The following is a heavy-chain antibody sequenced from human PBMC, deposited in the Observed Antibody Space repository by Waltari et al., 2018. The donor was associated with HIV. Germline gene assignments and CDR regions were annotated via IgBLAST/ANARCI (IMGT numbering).Heavy chain of an antibody. J-gene: IGHJ3*02. CDR3: ARLTRNNAFDI. D-gene: IGHD2-2*01. Sequence: QLQLQESGPGLVKPSETRSLTCTVSGGSISITSYYWGWIRQPPGKGLEWIGSIYYSGSTYYNPSLKSRVTISVDTSKNQFSLKLSSVTAADTAVYYCARLTRNNAFDIWGQGTMVTVSS. V-gene: IGHV4-39*01. CDR2: IYYSGST. CDR1: GGSISITSYY.